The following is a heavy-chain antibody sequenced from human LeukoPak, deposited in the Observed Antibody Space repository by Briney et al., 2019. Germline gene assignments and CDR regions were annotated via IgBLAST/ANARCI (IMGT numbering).Heavy chain of an antibody. D-gene: IGHD2-21*02. J-gene: IGHJ6*02. Sequence: GGSLRLSCAASGFTFSSYGMHWVRQAPGKGLEWVSYISSSGSTIYYADSVKGRFTISRDNAKNSLYLQMNSLRAEDTAVYYCARDKVVVTTYGMDVWGQGTTVTVSS. CDR2: ISSSGSTI. CDR1: GFTFSSYG. CDR3: ARDKVVVTTYGMDV. V-gene: IGHV3-48*04.